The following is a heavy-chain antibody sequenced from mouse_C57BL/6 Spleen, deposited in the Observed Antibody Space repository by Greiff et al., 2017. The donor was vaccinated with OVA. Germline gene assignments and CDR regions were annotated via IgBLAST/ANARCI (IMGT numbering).Heavy chain of an antibody. CDR1: GYTFTSYW. V-gene: IGHV1-59*01. D-gene: IGHD1-1*02. CDR2: IDPSDSYT. J-gene: IGHJ4*01. Sequence: QVQLQQPGAELVRPGTSVKLSCKASGYTFTSYWMHWVKQRPGQGLEWIGVIDPSDSYTNYNQKFKGKATLTVDTSSSTAYRQLSSLTSEDSAVYYCARRDYGYDAMDYWGQGTSVTVSS. CDR3: ARRDYGYDAMDY.